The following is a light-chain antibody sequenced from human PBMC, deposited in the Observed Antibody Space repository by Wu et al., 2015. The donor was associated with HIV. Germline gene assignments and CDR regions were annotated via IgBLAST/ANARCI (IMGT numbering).Light chain of an antibody. CDR2: AAS. CDR1: QGISNF. V-gene: IGKV1-27*01. J-gene: IGKJ4*01. Sequence: DIQMTQSPSSLSASVGDRVTITCRASQGISNFLAWYQQKPGKPPKVLIYAASTLQSGVPSRFSGSGSGTDFTLTIRSLQPDDFATYFCQQTYGSLPTFGGGTKVDI. CDR3: QQTYGSLPT.